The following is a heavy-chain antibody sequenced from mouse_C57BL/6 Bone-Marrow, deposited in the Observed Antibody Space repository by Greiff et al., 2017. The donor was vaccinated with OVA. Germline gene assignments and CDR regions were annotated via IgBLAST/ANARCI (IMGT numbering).Heavy chain of an antibody. CDR3: ARPNYEGSSYDY. Sequence: QVQLQQPGTELVKPGASVKLSCKASGYTFTSYWMHWVKQRPGQGLEWIGNINPSNGGTTYNEKFKSNATLTVDKSSSTAYMQLSSLTSEDSAVDYCARPNYEGSSYDYWGQGTTLTVSS. D-gene: IGHD1-1*01. V-gene: IGHV1-53*01. CDR1: GYTFTSYW. J-gene: IGHJ2*01. CDR2: INPSNGGT.